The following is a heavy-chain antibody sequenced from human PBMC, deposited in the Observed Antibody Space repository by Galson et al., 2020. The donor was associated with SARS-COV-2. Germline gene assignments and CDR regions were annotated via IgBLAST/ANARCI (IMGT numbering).Heavy chain of an antibody. V-gene: IGHV3-30*18. D-gene: IGHD1-26*01. CDR3: VKEGGVYDAFDF. J-gene: IGHJ3*01. CDR2: TSYDGRSK. CDR1: GFTFGGYG. Sequence: GGSLRLTCAASGFTFGGYGMHWVRQAPGKGLEWVAATSYDGRSKDDVDSVKGRFTISRDNSWNILYLQMNGLRVEDTATYYCVKEGGVYDAFDFWGQGTMVTVSS.